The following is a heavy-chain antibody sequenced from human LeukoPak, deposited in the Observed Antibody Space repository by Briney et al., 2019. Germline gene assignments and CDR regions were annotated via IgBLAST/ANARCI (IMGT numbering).Heavy chain of an antibody. CDR3: ARHVSAYSSGLPYYMDI. V-gene: IGHV4-34*01. J-gene: IGHJ6*03. CDR2: INHNKST. D-gene: IGHD6-19*01. CDR1: GGPFSSYY. Sequence: SETLSLTCAVYGGPFSSYYWTWIRQSPGKGLEWIGEINHNKSTNYSPSLKSRVTISVDTSKNQFSLNLTSVTAADTAVYYCARHVSAYSSGLPYYMDIWGKGTTVPSP.